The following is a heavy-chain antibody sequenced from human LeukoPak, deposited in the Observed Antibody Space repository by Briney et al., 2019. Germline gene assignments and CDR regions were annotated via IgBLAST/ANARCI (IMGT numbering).Heavy chain of an antibody. V-gene: IGHV3-30*03. CDR3: ARIYMKQASAS. Sequence: GGSLRLSCAASGFTFSSYGMHWVRQAPGKGLEWVAVISYDGSNKYYADSVKGRFTISRDNAKNSLYLQMSRLRAEDTAVYYCARIYMKQASASWGQGTLVTVSS. D-gene: IGHD3-10*01. J-gene: IGHJ5*02. CDR2: ISYDGSNK. CDR1: GFTFSSYG.